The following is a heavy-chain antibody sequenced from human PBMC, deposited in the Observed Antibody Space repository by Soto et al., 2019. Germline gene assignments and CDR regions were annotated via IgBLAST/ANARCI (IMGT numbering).Heavy chain of an antibody. CDR2: IYHSGST. J-gene: IGHJ5*02. CDR3: AREKGSSGFDP. D-gene: IGHD6-6*01. V-gene: IGHV4-30-2*05. CDR1: GGSISSGGYS. Sequence: SETLSLTCAVSGGSISSGGYSWSWIRQPPGKGLEWIGYIYHSGSTYYNPSLKSRVTISVDTSKNQFSLKLSSVTAADTAVYYCAREKGSSGFDPWGQGTLVTVSS.